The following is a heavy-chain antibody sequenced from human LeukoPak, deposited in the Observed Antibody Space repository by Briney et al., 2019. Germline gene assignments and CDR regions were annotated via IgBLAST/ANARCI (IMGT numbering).Heavy chain of an antibody. J-gene: IGHJ4*02. CDR2: ISAYNGNT. CDR1: GYTFTSYG. CDR3: ARDSYGYWFDY. V-gene: IGHV1-18*01. Sequence: ASVKVSRKASGYTFTSYGISWVRQAPGQGPEWMGWISAYNGNTNYAQKLQGRVTMTTDTSTSTAYMELRSLRSDDTAVYYRARDSYGYWFDYWGQGTLVTVSS. D-gene: IGHD5-18*01.